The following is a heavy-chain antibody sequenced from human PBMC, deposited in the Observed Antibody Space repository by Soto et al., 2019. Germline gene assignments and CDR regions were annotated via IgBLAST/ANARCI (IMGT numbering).Heavy chain of an antibody. J-gene: IGHJ4*02. CDR2: INAGNGDT. CDR1: GYTFTSCA. D-gene: IGHD1-26*01. V-gene: IGHV1-3*01. CDR3: ARGSSGSYLIDY. Sequence: ASVKVSCKASGYTFTSCAMHWLRQAPGQRLEWMGWINAGNGDTNYSQKFQGRVTISRDTSANTVYMGLSSLRSEDTAVYYCARGSSGSYLIDYWGQGTLVTVSS.